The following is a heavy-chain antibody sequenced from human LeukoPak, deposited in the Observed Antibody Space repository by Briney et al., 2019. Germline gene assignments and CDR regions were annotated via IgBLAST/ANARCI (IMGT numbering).Heavy chain of an antibody. CDR3: ASYPIAASGTVIDAFDI. V-gene: IGHV4-59*08. Sequence: PSETLSLTCTVSGGSISSYYWSWIRQPPGKGLEWIGYIYYSGSTNYNPSLKSRVTISVDTSKNQFSLKLSSVTAADTAVYYCASYPIAASGTVIDAFDIWGQGTMVTVSS. CDR2: IYYSGST. CDR1: GGSISSYY. D-gene: IGHD6-13*01. J-gene: IGHJ3*02.